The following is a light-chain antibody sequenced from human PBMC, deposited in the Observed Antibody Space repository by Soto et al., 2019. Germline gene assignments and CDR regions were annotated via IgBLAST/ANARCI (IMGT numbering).Light chain of an antibody. CDR2: EVS. Sequence: LTQPASVSGSPGQSITISCTGTSSDVGGYNYVSWFQQHPGKAPKLKIYEVSNRPSGVSNRFSGSKSGYTASLTISELQAEDEADYYCTSFTSSNTWVFGGGTKVTVL. CDR3: TSFTSSNTWV. J-gene: IGLJ3*02. V-gene: IGLV2-14*03. CDR1: SSDVGGYNY.